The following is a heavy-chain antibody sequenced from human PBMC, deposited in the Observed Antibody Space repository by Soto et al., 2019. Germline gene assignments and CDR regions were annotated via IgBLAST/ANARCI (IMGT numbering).Heavy chain of an antibody. CDR3: ARDVDYGDLDY. J-gene: IGHJ4*02. Sequence: ASVKVSCKAPGYTFTSYTMHWVRQAPGQRLEWMGWINAGNGNTEYSQKFQGRVTFTRDTSASTAYMELSSLISEDTAVYYCARDVDYGDLDYWGQGTLVTVSS. D-gene: IGHD4-17*01. V-gene: IGHV1-3*01. CDR1: GYTFTSYT. CDR2: INAGNGNT.